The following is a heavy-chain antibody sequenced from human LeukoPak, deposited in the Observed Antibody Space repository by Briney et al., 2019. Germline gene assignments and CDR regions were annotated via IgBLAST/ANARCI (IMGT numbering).Heavy chain of an antibody. D-gene: IGHD6-13*01. CDR1: GGSISSYY. CDR2: IYYSGST. Sequence: PSETLFLTCTVAGGSISSYYWSWIRQPPRKGLEWIGYIYYSGSTNYNPSLKSRVTISVDTSKNQLSLKLSSVTAADTAVYYCARRSSSFDYWGQGTLVTVSS. V-gene: IGHV4-59*01. CDR3: ARRSSSFDY. J-gene: IGHJ4*02.